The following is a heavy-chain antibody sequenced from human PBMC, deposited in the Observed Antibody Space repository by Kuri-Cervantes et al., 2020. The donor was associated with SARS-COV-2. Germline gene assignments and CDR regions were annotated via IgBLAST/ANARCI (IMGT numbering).Heavy chain of an antibody. CDR1: GGPFSGYY. V-gene: IGHV4-34*01. J-gene: IGHJ6*02. Sequence: SETLSLTCAVYGGPFSGYYWSWIRQPPGKGLEWIGEINHSGSTNYNPSLKSRVTISVDTSKNQFSLKLSSVTAADTAVYYCARGLRWQQPRRNYYYYGMDVWGQGTTVTVSS. D-gene: IGHD5-24*01. CDR2: INHSGST. CDR3: ARGLRWQQPRRNYYYYGMDV.